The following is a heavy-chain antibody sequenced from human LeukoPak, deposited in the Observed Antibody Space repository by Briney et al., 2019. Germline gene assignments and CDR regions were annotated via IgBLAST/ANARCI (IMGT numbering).Heavy chain of an antibody. D-gene: IGHD3-3*01. CDR3: ARDLERDYMDV. J-gene: IGHJ6*03. Sequence: GGSLRLSCAASGFTFSSYWMSWVRQAPGKGLEWVSYISSSSNTIYYADSVKGRFTISRDNAKNSLYLQMNSLRAEDTAVYYCARDLERDYMDVWGKGTTVTVSS. CDR2: ISSSSNTI. V-gene: IGHV3-48*01. CDR1: GFTFSSYW.